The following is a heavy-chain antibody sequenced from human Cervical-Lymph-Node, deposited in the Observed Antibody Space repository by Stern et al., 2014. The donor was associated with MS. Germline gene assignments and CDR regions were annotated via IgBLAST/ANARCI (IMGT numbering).Heavy chain of an antibody. J-gene: IGHJ4*02. CDR1: GYSFTGFH. V-gene: IGHV1-2*06. Sequence: VQLEESGAEVKKPGASVKVSCKASGYSFTGFHIHWVRQAPGQGLEWMGLIRPNRGDTKYAQKFQGTVNVTSDNTINTASMELIGLKSDDTAVYFCARAAHSYDSAPLDHWGQGALVTVTS. CDR2: IRPNRGDT. D-gene: IGHD3-16*01. CDR3: ARAAHSYDSAPLDH.